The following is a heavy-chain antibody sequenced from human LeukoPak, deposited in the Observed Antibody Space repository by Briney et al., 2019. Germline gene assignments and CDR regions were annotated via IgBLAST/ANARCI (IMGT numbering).Heavy chain of an antibody. Sequence: GESLKISCKGSGYSFTNYWIGWVRQMPGKGLEWMGIIYPGDSDTRYSPSFQGQVTISADKSISTAYLQWSSLKAPDTAMYYCARHRYSNYGNYYYYYMDVWGKGTTVTVSS. J-gene: IGHJ6*03. D-gene: IGHD4-11*01. V-gene: IGHV5-51*01. CDR2: IYPGDSDT. CDR3: ARHRYSNYGNYYYYYMDV. CDR1: GYSFTNYW.